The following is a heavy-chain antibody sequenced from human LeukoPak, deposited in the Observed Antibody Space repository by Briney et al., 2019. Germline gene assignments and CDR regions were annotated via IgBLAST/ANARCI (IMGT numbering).Heavy chain of an antibody. D-gene: IGHD4-17*01. Sequence: GGSLRLSCAASGFTVSGNFMTWVRQAPGKGLEWVSVLYSGVSTYYAGSVKGRFTVSRDNSKNTLYLQMNSLRAEDTAVYYCAKGYGDYSPYYYGMDVWGQGTTVTVSS. CDR3: AKGYGDYSPYYYGMDV. CDR1: GFTVSGNF. CDR2: LYSGVST. V-gene: IGHV3-66*01. J-gene: IGHJ6*02.